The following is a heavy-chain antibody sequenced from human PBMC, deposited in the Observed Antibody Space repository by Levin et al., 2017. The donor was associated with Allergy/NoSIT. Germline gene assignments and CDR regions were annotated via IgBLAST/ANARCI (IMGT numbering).Heavy chain of an antibody. J-gene: IGHJ4*02. D-gene: IGHD6-19*01. Sequence: GESLKISCAASGFTFSPYAFHWVRQAPGKGLEGVALVAYDGFKKSYADSVKGRFTISRDNSKNTVDLQMSSLRPEDTGVYYCARDTAAGGSGWGSLDYWGQGTLVIVSS. CDR2: VAYDGFKK. CDR1: GFTFSPYA. CDR3: ARDTAAGGSGWGSLDY. V-gene: IGHV3-30*15.